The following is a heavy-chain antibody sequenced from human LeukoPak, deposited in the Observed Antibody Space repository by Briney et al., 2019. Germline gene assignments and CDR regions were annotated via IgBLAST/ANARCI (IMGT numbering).Heavy chain of an antibody. D-gene: IGHD2-21*01. CDR3: ARDSCGGDCLPGAFDI. J-gene: IGHJ3*02. Sequence: ASVMVSCKASGYTFTGYYMHWVRQAPGQGLEWMGWINPNSGGTNYAQKFQGRVTMTRDTSISTAYMELSRLRSDDTAMYYCARDSCGGDCLPGAFDIWGQGTMVTVSS. CDR2: INPNSGGT. V-gene: IGHV1-2*02. CDR1: GYTFTGYY.